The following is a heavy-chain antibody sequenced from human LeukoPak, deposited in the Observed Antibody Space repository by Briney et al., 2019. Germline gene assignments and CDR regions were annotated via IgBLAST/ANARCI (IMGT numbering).Heavy chain of an antibody. J-gene: IGHJ4*02. CDR3: ARVPGPYTTSRFDY. CDR2: IDPDSGGT. Sequence: ASVRVSCKTSGYTFTGYYLHWVRQAPGQGLEWMGRIDPDSGGTHYAQKFQVRVTVTRDTSITTVYMELSGLTSDDAAVYYCARVPGPYTTSRFDYWGQGTLVTVSS. D-gene: IGHD2-2*02. CDR1: GYTFTGYY. V-gene: IGHV1-2*02.